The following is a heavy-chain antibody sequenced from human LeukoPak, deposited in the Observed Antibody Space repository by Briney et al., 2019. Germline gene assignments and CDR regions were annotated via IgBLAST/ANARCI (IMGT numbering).Heavy chain of an antibody. CDR1: RFTFSNYW. Sequence: GGSLRLSCAASRFTFSNYWMSWVRQAPGKGLEWVANIKQDGSEKYYIDSVEGRFTISRDNAKNSLYLQMNSLRAEDTAVYYYARDTAGNDYWGQGTLVTVSS. V-gene: IGHV3-7*01. CDR3: ARDTAGNDY. D-gene: IGHD6-19*01. CDR2: IKQDGSEK. J-gene: IGHJ4*02.